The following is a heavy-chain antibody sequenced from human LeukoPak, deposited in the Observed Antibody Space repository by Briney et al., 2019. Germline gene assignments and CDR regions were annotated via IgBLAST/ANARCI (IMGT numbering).Heavy chain of an antibody. V-gene: IGHV4-34*01. J-gene: IGHJ4*02. CDR1: GGSFSGYY. CDR3: ASSNSLSYYFDF. CDR2: INHSGST. Sequence: SETLSLTCAVYGGSFSGYYWSWIGQPPGKGLEWIGEINHSGSTNYNPSLKSRVTISVDTSKNQFSLKLSSVTAADTAVYYCASSNSLSYYFDFWGQGTLVTVSS. D-gene: IGHD2-21*01.